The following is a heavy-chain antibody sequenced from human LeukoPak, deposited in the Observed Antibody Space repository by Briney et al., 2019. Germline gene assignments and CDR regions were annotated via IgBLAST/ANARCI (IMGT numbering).Heavy chain of an antibody. CDR3: ARSKVGATIYAFDV. D-gene: IGHD1-26*01. CDR1: GGSISSYY. Sequence: SETLSLTCTVSGGSISSYYWSWIRQSPGKGLEWIAYIHHSGSTNSNPSLKSRVTVSLDTTNNQFSLKLTSVTAADTAVYYCARSKVGATIYAFDVWGQGTMVTVSS. V-gene: IGHV4-59*01. J-gene: IGHJ3*01. CDR2: IHHSGST.